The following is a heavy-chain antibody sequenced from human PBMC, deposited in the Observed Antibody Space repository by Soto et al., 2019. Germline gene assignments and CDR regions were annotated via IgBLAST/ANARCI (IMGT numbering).Heavy chain of an antibody. CDR2: ISSSSSTI. J-gene: IGHJ5*02. V-gene: IGHV3-48*01. CDR1: GFTFSSYS. Sequence: EVQLVESGGGLVQPGGSLRLSCAASGFTFSSYSMNWVRQAPGKGLEWVSYISSSSSTIYYADSVKGRFTISRDNAKNSLYLQMNILRAEDTAVYYCARDTGYFDSPRFDPWGQGTLVTVSS. CDR3: ARDTGYFDSPRFDP. D-gene: IGHD3-9*01.